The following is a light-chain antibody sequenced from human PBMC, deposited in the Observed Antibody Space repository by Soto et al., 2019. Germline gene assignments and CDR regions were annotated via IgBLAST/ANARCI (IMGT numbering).Light chain of an antibody. CDR1: NSNIGAGYD. V-gene: IGLV1-40*01. J-gene: IGLJ1*01. CDR3: QSYDSSLSAYV. CDR2: DNR. Sequence: QAVVTQPPSVSGAPGQRVTISCTGSNSNIGAGYDVHWYQDLPGTAPKLLIYDNRNRPSGVPDRFSGSKSGTSASLAITGLQAEDEADYYCQSYDSSLSAYVFGTGTKLTVL.